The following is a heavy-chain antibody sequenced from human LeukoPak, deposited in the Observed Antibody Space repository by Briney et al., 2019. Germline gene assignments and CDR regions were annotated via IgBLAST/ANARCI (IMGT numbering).Heavy chain of an antibody. D-gene: IGHD1-26*01. Sequence: SETLSLTCTVSGGSISSSSYYWGWIRQPPGKGLEWIGSIYYSGSTYYNPSLKSRVTISVDTSKNQFSLKLSSVTAADTAVYYCARDLRVEYIGSYYGFDYWGQGTLVTVSS. CDR1: GGSISSSSYY. V-gene: IGHV4-39*07. CDR3: ARDLRVEYIGSYYGFDY. J-gene: IGHJ4*02. CDR2: IYYSGST.